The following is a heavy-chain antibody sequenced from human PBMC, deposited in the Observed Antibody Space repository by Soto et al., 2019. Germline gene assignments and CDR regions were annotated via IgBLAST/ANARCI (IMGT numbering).Heavy chain of an antibody. Sequence: QVQLVPSGAEVKQPGASVKVSCKASGYTFTRYDLNWVRQATGQGPEWMGWMNPNSANTGYAQKFQGRVTMTRNTSIRTGYMELSSRRSEDTAVYYGAREGGRGRDVGGQGTTVTVSS. V-gene: IGHV1-8*01. J-gene: IGHJ6*02. D-gene: IGHD3-16*01. CDR3: AREGGRGRDV. CDR1: GYTFTRYD. CDR2: MNPNSANT.